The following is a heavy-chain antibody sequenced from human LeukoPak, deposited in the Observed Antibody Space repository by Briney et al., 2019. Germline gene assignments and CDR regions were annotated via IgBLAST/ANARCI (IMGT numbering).Heavy chain of an antibody. D-gene: IGHD2-2*01. V-gene: IGHV4-39*01. CDR1: GGSISSSSYY. CDR3: ARRWVDIVVVPAANWFDP. CDR2: IYYSGST. J-gene: IGHJ5*02. Sequence: SETLSLTCSVSGGSISSSSYYWGWIRQPPGKGLEWIGSIYYSGSTYYNPSLKSRVTISVDTSKNQFSLKLSSVTAADTAVYYCARRWVDIVVVPAANWFDPWGQGTLVTVSS.